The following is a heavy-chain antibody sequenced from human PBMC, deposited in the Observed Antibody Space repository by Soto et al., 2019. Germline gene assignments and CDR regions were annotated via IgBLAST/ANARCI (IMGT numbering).Heavy chain of an antibody. CDR3: ARQVAARQGQGYYYYYGMDV. D-gene: IGHD6-6*01. CDR2: IYPGDSDT. CDR1: GYSFTSYW. J-gene: IGHJ6*02. Sequence: GESLKISCKASGYSFTSYWIGWVRQMPGKGLAWMGMIYPGDSDTRYSPSFQGQVTISADKSISTAYLQWSSLKASDTAMYYCARQVAARQGQGYYYYYGMDVWGQGTTVTV. V-gene: IGHV5-51*01.